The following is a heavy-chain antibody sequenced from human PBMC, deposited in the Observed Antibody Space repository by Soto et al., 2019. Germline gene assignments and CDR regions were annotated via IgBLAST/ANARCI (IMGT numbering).Heavy chain of an antibody. D-gene: IGHD1-26*01. Sequence: ASVKVSCKASGYTFTSYYMHWVRQAPGQGLEWMGIINPSGGSTSYAQKFQGRVTMTRDTSTSTVYMELSSLRSEDTAVYYCARDQGPSGSYAAYYYYGMDVWGQGTTVTVSS. CDR2: INPSGGST. CDR1: GYTFTSYY. J-gene: IGHJ6*02. CDR3: ARDQGPSGSYAAYYYYGMDV. V-gene: IGHV1-46*01.